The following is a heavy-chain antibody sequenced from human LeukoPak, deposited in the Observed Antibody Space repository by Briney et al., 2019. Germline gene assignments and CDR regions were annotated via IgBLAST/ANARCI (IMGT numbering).Heavy chain of an antibody. CDR3: VKDRGVAAAGFDY. CDR2: ISSNGGST. D-gene: IGHD6-13*01. Sequence: LAGGSLRLYCSASGFTFSSYAMHWVRQAPGKGLEYVSAISSNGGSTYYADSVKGRFTISRDNSKNTLCLQMSSLRAEDTAVYYCVKDRGVAAAGFDYWGQGTLVTVSS. V-gene: IGHV3-64D*06. J-gene: IGHJ4*02. CDR1: GFTFSSYA.